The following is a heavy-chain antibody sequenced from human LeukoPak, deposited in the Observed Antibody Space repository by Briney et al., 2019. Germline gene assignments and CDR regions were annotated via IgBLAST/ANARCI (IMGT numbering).Heavy chain of an antibody. D-gene: IGHD4-17*01. CDR3: ARDLYGDYVYYFDY. CDR1: GYTFTGYY. V-gene: IGHV1-2*02. CDR2: INPNSGGT. Sequence: VKVSCKASGYTFTGYYMHWVRQAPGQGLEWMGWINPNSGGTNYAQKFQGRVTMTRDTSISTAYMELSRLRSDDTAVYYCARDLYGDYVYYFDYWGQGTLVTVSS. J-gene: IGHJ4*02.